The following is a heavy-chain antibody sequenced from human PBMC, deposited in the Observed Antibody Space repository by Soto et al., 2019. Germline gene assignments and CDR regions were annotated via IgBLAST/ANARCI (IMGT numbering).Heavy chain of an antibody. CDR3: ARGQGSSSWYYFDY. D-gene: IGHD6-13*01. CDR2: IWDDGSNK. Sequence: GGSLRLSCAASGFTFSSYGMHWVRQAPGKGLEWVAVIWDDGSNKYYADSVKGRFTISRDNSKNTLYLQMNSLRAEDTAVYYCARGQGSSSWYYFDYWGQGTLVTVSS. CDR1: GFTFSSYG. J-gene: IGHJ4*02. V-gene: IGHV3-33*01.